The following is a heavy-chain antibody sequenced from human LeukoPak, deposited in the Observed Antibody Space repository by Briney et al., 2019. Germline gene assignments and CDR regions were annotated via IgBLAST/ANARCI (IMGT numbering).Heavy chain of an antibody. Sequence: SETLSLTCTVSGGSISSGGYYWSWIRQHPGKGLEWIGYIYYSGSTYYNPSLKSRVTISVDTSKNQFSLKLSSVTAADTAVYYCARDHGYDSIRDYFDYWGQGTLVTVSS. CDR2: IYYSGST. CDR3: ARDHGYDSIRDYFDY. V-gene: IGHV4-31*03. D-gene: IGHD3-22*01. J-gene: IGHJ4*02. CDR1: GGSISSGGYY.